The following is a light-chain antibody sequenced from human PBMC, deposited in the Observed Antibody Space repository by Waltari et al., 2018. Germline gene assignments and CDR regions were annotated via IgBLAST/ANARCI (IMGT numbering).Light chain of an antibody. J-gene: IGKJ2*01. CDR3: QQYYTAPYT. CDR1: QSLLYNSNHKNY. Sequence: DIVMTQSPDSLAVSLGEKATINCKSNQSLLYNSNHKNYLAWYQQKPGQPLKLFFYWASSRESGVPDRFSGSGSGTDFTRTIGSLQAEDVAVYYCQQYYTAPYTFGQGTKLEIK. CDR2: WAS. V-gene: IGKV4-1*01.